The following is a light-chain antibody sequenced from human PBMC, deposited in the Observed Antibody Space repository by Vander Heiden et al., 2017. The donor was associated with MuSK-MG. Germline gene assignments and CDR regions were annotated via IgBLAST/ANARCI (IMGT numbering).Light chain of an antibody. V-gene: IGKV4-1*01. Sequence: DIVMTQSPDSLAVSLGERATINCKSSQSILYTSNNKTFLAWYQQKPGQPPKLLIYWASNRESGVPDRFSGSGSATDFTLAISSLQAEDVAVYYCQQDDSTPLTFGQGTKVEIK. CDR2: WAS. CDR3: QQDDSTPLT. J-gene: IGKJ1*01. CDR1: QSILYTSNNKTF.